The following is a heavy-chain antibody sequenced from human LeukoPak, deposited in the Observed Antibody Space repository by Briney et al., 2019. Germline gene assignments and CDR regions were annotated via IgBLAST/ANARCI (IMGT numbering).Heavy chain of an antibody. CDR3: ARGRKVVVDLRSYYYYYMDV. CDR1: GYSISSGYY. Sequence: SETLSLTCTVSGYSISSGYYWGWIRQPPGKGLEWIGSIYHSGSTYYNPSLKSRVTISVDTSKNQFSLKLSSVTAADTAVYYCARGRKVVVDLRSYYYYYMDVWGKGTTVTISS. J-gene: IGHJ6*03. CDR2: IYHSGST. D-gene: IGHD3-22*01. V-gene: IGHV4-38-2*02.